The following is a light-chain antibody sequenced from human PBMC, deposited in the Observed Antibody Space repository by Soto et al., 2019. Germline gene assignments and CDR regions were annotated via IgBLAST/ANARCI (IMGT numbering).Light chain of an antibody. Sequence: QSALTQPASVSGSPGQSITISCTGTSSDVGAYNYVSWYQQHTGKAPKLMIYEVSNRPSGVSNRFSGSKSDNTASLTISGLQAEDEAEYYCSSYSSSTTLFGGGTKVTVL. CDR1: SSDVGAYNY. V-gene: IGLV2-14*01. J-gene: IGLJ2*01. CDR2: EVS. CDR3: SSYSSSTTL.